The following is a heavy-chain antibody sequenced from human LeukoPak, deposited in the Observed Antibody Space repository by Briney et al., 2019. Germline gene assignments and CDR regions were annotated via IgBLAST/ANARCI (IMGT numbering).Heavy chain of an antibody. D-gene: IGHD3-22*01. CDR1: NGSISSGGFY. J-gene: IGHJ4*02. CDR3: ARTDSSGYYVDY. CDR2: IYYSGST. V-gene: IGHV4-31*03. Sequence: SETLSLTCTDSNGSISSGGFYWSWIRQHPGKGLEWIGYIYYSGSTYYDPSLKSRITISVDTSKNQFSLKLSSVTAADTAVYYCARTDSSGYYVDYWGQGTLVTVSS.